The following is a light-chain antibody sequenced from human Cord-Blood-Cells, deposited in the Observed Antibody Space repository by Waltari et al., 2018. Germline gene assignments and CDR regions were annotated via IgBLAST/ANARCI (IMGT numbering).Light chain of an antibody. Sequence: EIVMTQSPATLSVSPGERTTLSCRASQSVSSNLAWYQQKPGQAPRLLIYGASTRATGIPASFSGSGSGTEFTLTISSLPSEDFAVYYCQQYNNWPPYSFGQGTKLEIK. CDR2: GAS. V-gene: IGKV3-15*01. CDR3: QQYNNWPPYS. J-gene: IGKJ2*03. CDR1: QSVSSN.